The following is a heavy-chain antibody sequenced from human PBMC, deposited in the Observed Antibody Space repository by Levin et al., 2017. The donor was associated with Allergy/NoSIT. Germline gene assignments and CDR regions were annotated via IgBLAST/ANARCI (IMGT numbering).Heavy chain of an antibody. Sequence: GASVKVSCAASGFTFSDFWMTWVRQAPGKGLEWVANIRQDGDEKYYADFVKGRFTISRDNAEESLSLQMSSLSAEDTAVYYCARSHSSHWGTYRPSFDYWGHGTLVTVSS. J-gene: IGHJ4*01. CDR2: IRQDGDEK. V-gene: IGHV3-7*01. CDR1: GFTFSDFW. D-gene: IGHD3-16*02. CDR3: ARSHSSHWGTYRPSFDY.